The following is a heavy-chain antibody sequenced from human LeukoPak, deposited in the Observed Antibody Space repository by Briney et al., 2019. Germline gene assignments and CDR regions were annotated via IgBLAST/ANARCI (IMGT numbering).Heavy chain of an antibody. J-gene: IGHJ5*02. CDR3: ARCPYSYGLFEWFDP. Sequence: SVKVSCKASGGTFSSYAISWVRQAPGQGLEWMGGIIPIFGTANYAQKFQGRVTITADESTSTACMELSSLRSEDTAVYYCARCPYSYGLFEWFDPWGQGTLVTVSS. V-gene: IGHV1-69*01. CDR2: IIPIFGTA. D-gene: IGHD5-18*01. CDR1: GGTFSSYA.